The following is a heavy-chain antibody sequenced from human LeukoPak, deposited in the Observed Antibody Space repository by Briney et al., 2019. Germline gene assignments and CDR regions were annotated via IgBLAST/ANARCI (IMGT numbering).Heavy chain of an antibody. D-gene: IGHD6-19*01. CDR3: ARGSGWYKN. CDR1: GFTFSSHW. CDR2: IKQDGSEK. V-gene: IGHV3-7*03. J-gene: IGHJ4*02. Sequence: PGGSLRLSCAASGFTFSSHWMTWVRQAPGKGLEWVANIKQDGSEKYYVDSVKGRFTISRDNGKNSLYLQMNSLRAEDTALYHCARGSGWYKNWGQGTLVTVSS.